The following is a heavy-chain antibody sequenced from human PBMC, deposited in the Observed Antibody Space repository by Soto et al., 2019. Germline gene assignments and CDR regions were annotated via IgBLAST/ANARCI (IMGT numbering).Heavy chain of an antibody. D-gene: IGHD3-10*01. CDR3: ASRGDYGSGSFPYYYYYYGMDV. V-gene: IGHV1-69*06. CDR1: GGTFSSYA. Sequence: QVQLVQSGAEVQKPGSSVKVSCKASGGTFSSYAISWVRQAPGQGLEWMGGIIPIFGTANYAQKFQGRVTITADKSTSTAYMELSSLRSEDTAVYYCASRGDYGSGSFPYYYYYYGMDVWGQGTTVTVSS. CDR2: IIPIFGTA. J-gene: IGHJ6*02.